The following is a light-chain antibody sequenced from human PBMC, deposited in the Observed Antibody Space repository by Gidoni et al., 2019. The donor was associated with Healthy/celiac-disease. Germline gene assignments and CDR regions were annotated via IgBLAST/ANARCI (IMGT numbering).Light chain of an antibody. V-gene: IGKV3-20*01. J-gene: IGKJ3*01. CDR1: QSVSSSY. Sequence: EIVLTQLPGTLSLSPGERATLSCRASQSVSSSYLAWYQQKPGQAPRLLIYGASSRATGIPDRFSGSGSGTDFTLTISRLEPEDFAVYYCQQYGSSLFTFGPGTKVDIK. CDR3: QQYGSSLFT. CDR2: GAS.